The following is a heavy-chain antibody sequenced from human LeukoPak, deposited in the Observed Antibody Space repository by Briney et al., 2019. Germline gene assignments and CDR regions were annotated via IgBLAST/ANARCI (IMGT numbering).Heavy chain of an antibody. D-gene: IGHD3-22*01. V-gene: IGHV4-34*01. Sequence: SETLSLTCAVYGGSFSDYYWSWLRQPPGKGLEWIGEINHSGSTNYNPSLKSRVTVSVDTSKTQFSLKLSSVTAADTAVYYCARDRAYYYDSSGYSSYYYGMDVWGQGTTVTVSS. CDR2: INHSGST. CDR1: GGSFSDYY. CDR3: ARDRAYYYDSSGYSSYYYGMDV. J-gene: IGHJ6*02.